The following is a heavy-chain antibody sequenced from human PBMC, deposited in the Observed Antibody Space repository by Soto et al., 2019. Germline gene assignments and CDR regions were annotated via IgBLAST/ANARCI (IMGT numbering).Heavy chain of an antibody. Sequence: EVQLLESGGDLVQPGGSLRLSCTASGFSFSDYALNWVRQAPGKGLEWVSTISSSGDNTFYADSVKGRFTISRDNSKKTLSLQMNSLRAEDTALYYCARDPSTGYADYWGQGTLVTVSS. V-gene: IGHV3-23*01. CDR3: ARDPSTGYADY. CDR1: GFSFSDYA. J-gene: IGHJ4*02. CDR2: ISSSGDNT. D-gene: IGHD3-9*01.